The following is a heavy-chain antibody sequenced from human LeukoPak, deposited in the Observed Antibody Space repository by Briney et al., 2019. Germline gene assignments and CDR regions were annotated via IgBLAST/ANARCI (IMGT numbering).Heavy chain of an antibody. J-gene: IGHJ4*02. CDR1: GGSFSGYY. Sequence: SETLSLTCAVYGGSFSGYYWSWIRQPPGKGLEWIGEINHSGSTNYNPSLKSRVTISVDTSKNQFSLKLSSVTAADTAVYYRARGPLWSDYWGQGTLVTVSS. D-gene: IGHD3-10*01. CDR3: ARGPLWSDY. V-gene: IGHV4-34*01. CDR2: INHSGST.